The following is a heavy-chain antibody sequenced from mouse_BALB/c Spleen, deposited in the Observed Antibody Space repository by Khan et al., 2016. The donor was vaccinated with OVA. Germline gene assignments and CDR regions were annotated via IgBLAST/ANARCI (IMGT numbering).Heavy chain of an antibody. CDR1: GISITSGNYR. CDR3: ARDYGSRYWYFDV. D-gene: IGHD1-1*01. CDR2: IYYSGTV. Sequence: EVQLQESGPGLVKPSQTVSLTCTVTGISITSGNYRWSWIRQFPGNKLEWIGNIYYSGTVTYNPSLTSRTTITRDTSKHQFFLEMNSLTAEDTATYDYARDYGSRYWYFDVWGAGTTVTVSS. V-gene: IGHV3-5*02. J-gene: IGHJ1*01.